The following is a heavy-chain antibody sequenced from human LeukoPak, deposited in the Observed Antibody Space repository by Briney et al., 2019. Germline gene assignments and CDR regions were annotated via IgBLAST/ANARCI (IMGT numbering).Heavy chain of an antibody. J-gene: IGHJ5*02. CDR2: FIPLSGTA. CDR3: ARDQYDASGYYFTRPFNWFDP. V-gene: IGHV1-69*13. Sequence: ASVKVSCKASGDTFKSYAISWLRQAPGQGLEWMGGFIPLSGTANYAQKFQGRVTITADEFTSTAYMELSSLRSEDTAVYYCARDQYDASGYYFTRPFNWFDPWGQGTLVTVSS. CDR1: GDTFKSYA. D-gene: IGHD3-22*01.